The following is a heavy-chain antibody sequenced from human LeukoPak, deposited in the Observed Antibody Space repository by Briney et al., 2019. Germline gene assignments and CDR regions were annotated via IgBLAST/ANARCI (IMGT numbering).Heavy chain of an antibody. Sequence: GASVKVSCKASGYTFTSYGISWVRQAPGQGLEWMGWISADNGNTNYAQKLQGRVTITADESTSTAYMELSSLRSEDTAVYYCASGSVALDYWGQGTLVTVSS. V-gene: IGHV1-18*01. CDR3: ASGSVALDY. CDR1: GYTFTSYG. D-gene: IGHD6-19*01. CDR2: ISADNGNT. J-gene: IGHJ4*02.